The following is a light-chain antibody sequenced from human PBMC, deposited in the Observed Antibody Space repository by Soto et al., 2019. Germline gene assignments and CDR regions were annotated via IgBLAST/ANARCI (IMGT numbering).Light chain of an antibody. CDR2: AAS. CDR3: LQGYNTFWT. Sequence: DIQLTQSPSFLSASVGDRVTITCRASQGISSYLAWYQQKPGKAPKLLIYAASTLQSGVSSRFSGSGSGTHFTLTISSLRPEDSATYYCLQGYNTFWTFGQGTKVDIK. J-gene: IGKJ1*01. CDR1: QGISSY. V-gene: IGKV1-9*01.